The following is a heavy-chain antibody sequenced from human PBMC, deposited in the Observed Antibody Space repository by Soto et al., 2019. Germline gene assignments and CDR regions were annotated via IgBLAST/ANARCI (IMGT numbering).Heavy chain of an antibody. CDR3: AKSPNFYCSSPNCYKFYFDF. CDR2: ISYDGSDK. J-gene: IGHJ4*02. Sequence: PXGSLRLSCAAAGFTFNTYGMHWVRQAPGRGLDWVAVISYDGSDKYYADSVKGRFITSRDNSKNTLYLQMNSLRAEDTGIYYCAKSPNFYCSSPNCYKFYFDFWGQGALVTVSS. V-gene: IGHV3-30*18. CDR1: GFTFNTYG. D-gene: IGHD2-2*02.